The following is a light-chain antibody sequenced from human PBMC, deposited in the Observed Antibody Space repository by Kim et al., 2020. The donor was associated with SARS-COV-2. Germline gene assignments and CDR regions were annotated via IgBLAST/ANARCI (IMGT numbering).Light chain of an antibody. Sequence: DIQMTQSPYTLSASVGDSVTMTCRASQTISSRMAWYQQKPGKVPTLLIYEASTLESGVPSRFSGSRSGTEFTLTISSLQPDDFATYYCQQYNDYSATFGQGTKLEI. CDR1: QTISSR. CDR2: EAS. V-gene: IGKV1-5*03. CDR3: QQYNDYSAT. J-gene: IGKJ2*01.